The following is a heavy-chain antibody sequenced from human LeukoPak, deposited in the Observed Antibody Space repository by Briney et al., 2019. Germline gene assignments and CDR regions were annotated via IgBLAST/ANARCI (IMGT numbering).Heavy chain of an antibody. CDR3: ARGAHAWDYYYYGMDV. Sequence: SVKVSCKASGGTFSSYAISWVRQAPGQGLEWMGGIIPIFGAANYAQKFQGRVTITADESTSTAYMELSSLRSEDTAVYYCARGAHAWDYYYYGMDVWGQGTTVTVSS. D-gene: IGHD7-27*01. CDR1: GGTFSSYA. CDR2: IIPIFGAA. J-gene: IGHJ6*02. V-gene: IGHV1-69*13.